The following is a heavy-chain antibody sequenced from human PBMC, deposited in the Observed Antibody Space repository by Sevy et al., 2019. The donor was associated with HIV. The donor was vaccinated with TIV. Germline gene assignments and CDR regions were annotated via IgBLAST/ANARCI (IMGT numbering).Heavy chain of an antibody. Sequence: GGSLRLSCAASGFTFNNAWMSWVRQAPGKGLEWIGRIKNKPDGGTTDYAAPVKGRFTISRDDSKNTLYLQMNSLKTGDTAVYYCCTEGNVLLAEGWGHWFDPWGQGTLVTVSS. CDR3: CTEGNVLLAEGWGHWFDP. CDR2: IKNKPDGGTT. V-gene: IGHV3-15*01. J-gene: IGHJ5*02. CDR1: GFTFNNAW. D-gene: IGHD2-8*01.